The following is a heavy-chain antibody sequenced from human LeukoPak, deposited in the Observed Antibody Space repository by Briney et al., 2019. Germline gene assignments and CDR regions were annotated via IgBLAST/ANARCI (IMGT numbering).Heavy chain of an antibody. J-gene: IGHJ6*03. Sequence: SETLSLTCTVSGGYIGSYYWSWIRQPAGKGLEWIGRIYTSENTDYNPSLKSRVTMSVDMSTSQFSLRLTSVTAADTAVYYCAREVDYGDYSKSCYYMEVWSQGTMVTVSS. D-gene: IGHD4-17*01. V-gene: IGHV4-4*07. CDR3: AREVDYGDYSKSCYYMEV. CDR1: GGYIGSYY. CDR2: IYTSENT.